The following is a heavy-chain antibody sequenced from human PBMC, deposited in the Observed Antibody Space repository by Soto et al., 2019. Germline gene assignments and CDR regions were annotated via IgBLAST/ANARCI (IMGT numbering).Heavy chain of an antibody. Sequence: HPGGSLRLSCAASGFTFSNYGMHWVRQAPGKGLEWVAVISYDGSNKYYADSVKGRFTISRDNSKNTLYLQMNSLRAEDTAVYYCAKDLGVVVTAYNYWGQGTLVTVSS. D-gene: IGHD2-21*02. V-gene: IGHV3-30*18. CDR3: AKDLGVVVTAYNY. J-gene: IGHJ4*02. CDR2: ISYDGSNK. CDR1: GFTFSNYG.